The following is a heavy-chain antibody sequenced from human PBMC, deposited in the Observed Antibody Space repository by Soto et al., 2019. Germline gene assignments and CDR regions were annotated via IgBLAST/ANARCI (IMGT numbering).Heavy chain of an antibody. CDR1: GYTLTELS. CDR2: FDPEDGET. CDR3: ATDGTSSGWYRY. V-gene: IGHV1-24*01. Sequence: ASVKVSCKVSGYTLTELSMHWVRQAPGKGLEWMGGFDPEDGETIYAQKFQGRVTMTEDTSTDTAYMELSSLRSEDTAVYYCATDGTSSGWYRYWGQGTLVTVSS. J-gene: IGHJ4*02. D-gene: IGHD6-19*01.